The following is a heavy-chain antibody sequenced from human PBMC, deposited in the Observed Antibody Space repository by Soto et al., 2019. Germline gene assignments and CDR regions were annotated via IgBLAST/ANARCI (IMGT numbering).Heavy chain of an antibody. V-gene: IGHV3-23*01. Sequence: EVQLLESGGGLVQPGGSLRLSCADSGFTFSSYAMSWGRQAPGKGLEWVSAISGSGGSTYYADSVKGRFTISRDNAKNTLYLHMNSLRAEDTAVYYCAKDPRYGSEVGWGQGTLVTVSS. CDR3: AKDPRYGSEVG. CDR2: ISGSGGST. D-gene: IGHD3-10*01. J-gene: IGHJ4*02. CDR1: GFTFSSYA.